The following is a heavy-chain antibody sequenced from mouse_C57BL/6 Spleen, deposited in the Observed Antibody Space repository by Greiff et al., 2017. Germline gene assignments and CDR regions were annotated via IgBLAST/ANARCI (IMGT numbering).Heavy chain of an antibody. CDR2: ILPSIGRT. V-gene: IGHV15-2*01. J-gene: IGHJ3*01. Sequence: QVQLQQSGSELRSPGSSVKLSCKDFDSEVFPIAYMSWVRQKPGHGFEWIGGILPSIGRTIYGEKFEDKATLDADTLSNTAYLELNSLTSEDSAIYYCARGRDNYDFSWFAYWGQGTLVTVSA. CDR3: ARGRDNYDFSWFAY. CDR1: DSEVFPIAY. D-gene: IGHD1-3*01.